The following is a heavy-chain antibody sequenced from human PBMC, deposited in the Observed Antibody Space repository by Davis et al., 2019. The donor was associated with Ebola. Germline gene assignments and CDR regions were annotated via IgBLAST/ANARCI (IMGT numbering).Heavy chain of an antibody. V-gene: IGHV3-23*01. CDR3: ARDRVRNMYDAFDM. J-gene: IGHJ3*02. CDR2: ISGSGGST. D-gene: IGHD2/OR15-2a*01. CDR1: VITFSSYA. Sequence: GESLKISCTDSVITFSSYAMTWVRQAPGKGLEWVSAISGSGGSTYYADSVKGRFTISRDNSKKTLYLQMNSLRDEDTAMYYCARDRVRNMYDAFDMWGQGTMVTVSS.